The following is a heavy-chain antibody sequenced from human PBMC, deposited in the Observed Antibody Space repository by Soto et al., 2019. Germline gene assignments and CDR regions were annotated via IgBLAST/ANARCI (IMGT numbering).Heavy chain of an antibody. V-gene: IGHV3-7*03. J-gene: IGHJ6*02. CDR1: GFMFSGYW. Sequence: GGSPRLSCAASGFMFSGYWMSWVRQAPGPGLEWVANVKHDGSEKNYVASVKGRFTISRDNAKNSLYLQMNSLRAEDTALYYCAKDSGWYYGSGSYSSGMDVWGQGTTVTVPS. CDR3: AKDSGWYYGSGSYSSGMDV. CDR2: VKHDGSEK. D-gene: IGHD3-10*01.